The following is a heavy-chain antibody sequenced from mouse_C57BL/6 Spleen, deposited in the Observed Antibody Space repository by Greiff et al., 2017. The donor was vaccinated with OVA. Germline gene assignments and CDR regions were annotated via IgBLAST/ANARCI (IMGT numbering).Heavy chain of an antibody. D-gene: IGHD1-1*01. CDR2: ISYDGSN. J-gene: IGHJ2*01. V-gene: IGHV3-6*01. Sequence: DVKVEESGPGLVKPSQSLSLTCSVTGYSITSGYYWNWIRQFPGNKLEWMGYISYDGSNNYNPSLKNRISITRDTSKNQFFLKLNSVTTEDTATYYCARDGTTVVAIDYWGQGTTLTVSS. CDR3: ARDGTTVVAIDY. CDR1: GYSITSGYY.